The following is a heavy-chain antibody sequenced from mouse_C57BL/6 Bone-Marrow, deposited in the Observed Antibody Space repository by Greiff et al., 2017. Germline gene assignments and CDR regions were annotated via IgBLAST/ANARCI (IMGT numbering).Heavy chain of an antibody. CDR1: GFTFSSYA. Sequence: EVKLVESGGGLVKPGGSLKLSCAASGFTFSSYAMSWVRQTPEKRLEWVATISDGGSYTYYPDNVKGRFTISRDNAKNNLYLQMSHLKSEDTAMXYCARPGGSSPYYYAMDYWGQGTSVTVSS. J-gene: IGHJ4*01. CDR2: ISDGGSYT. V-gene: IGHV5-4*03. D-gene: IGHD1-1*01. CDR3: ARPGGSSPYYYAMDY.